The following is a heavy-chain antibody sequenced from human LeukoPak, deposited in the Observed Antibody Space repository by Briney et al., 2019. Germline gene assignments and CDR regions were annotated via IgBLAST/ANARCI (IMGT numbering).Heavy chain of an antibody. CDR3: ARESSSADAYDI. Sequence: ASVKVSCKASGYTFTAYYIHWVQQAPGQGLEWMGRINPNSGATNYAPKFQGRVTMTRDTSINTAYMELSRLRSDDTAFYYCARESSSADAYDIWGHGTMVTVSS. CDR2: INPNSGAT. CDR1: GYTFTAYY. V-gene: IGHV1-2*06. J-gene: IGHJ3*02. D-gene: IGHD6-6*01.